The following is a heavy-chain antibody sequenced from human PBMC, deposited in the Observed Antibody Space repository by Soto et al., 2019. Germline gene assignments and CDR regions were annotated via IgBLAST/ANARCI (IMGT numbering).Heavy chain of an antibody. CDR3: ARAAPLRYSGYALDH. J-gene: IGHJ4*02. V-gene: IGHV1-2*02. Sequence: QVQLVSSGAEVKKPGASVKVSCRASGYTFTDYYIHWVRQAPGQGLQWGGWINPNSGATEYAQKLQGRVTMTRDPSISTVYMEVTRLRSDDTALYFCARAAPLRYSGYALDHWGQGTRVTVS. D-gene: IGHD5-12*01. CDR2: INPNSGAT. CDR1: GYTFTDYY.